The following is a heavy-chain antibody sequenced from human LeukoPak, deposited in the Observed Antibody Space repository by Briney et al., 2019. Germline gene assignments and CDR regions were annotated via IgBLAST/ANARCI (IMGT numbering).Heavy chain of an antibody. V-gene: IGHV3-23*01. CDR3: AKGPPHYYYDSSGWFLQH. CDR2: IGGSGVTT. D-gene: IGHD3-22*01. CDR1: GFTFSSYA. J-gene: IGHJ1*01. Sequence: GGSLRLSCAASGFTFSSYAMPWVPQAPGKGLDWVAGIGGSGVTTYYADSVKGRFTISRDNSKNTLDLQMNSLRAEDTAEYFCAKGPPHYYYDSSGWFLQHWGQGALVTVSS.